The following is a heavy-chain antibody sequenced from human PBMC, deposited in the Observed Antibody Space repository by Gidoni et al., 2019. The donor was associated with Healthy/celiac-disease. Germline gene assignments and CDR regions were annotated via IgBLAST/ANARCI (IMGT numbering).Heavy chain of an antibody. CDR2: ISSSGSTI. J-gene: IGHJ3*02. Sequence: EVQLVESGGGLVQPGGSLSLSCAASGFTFRSYEMNWVRQAPGKGLEWVSYISSSGSTIYYADSVKGRFTISRDNAKNSLYLQMNSLRAEDTAVYYCARNRVTDAFDIWGQGTMVTVSS. CDR1: GFTFRSYE. CDR3: ARNRVTDAFDI. V-gene: IGHV3-48*03. D-gene: IGHD3-10*01.